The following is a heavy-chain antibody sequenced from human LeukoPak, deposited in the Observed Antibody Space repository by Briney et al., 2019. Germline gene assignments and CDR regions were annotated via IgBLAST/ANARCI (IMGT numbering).Heavy chain of an antibody. J-gene: IGHJ4*02. CDR2: MSGAGGRI. D-gene: IGHD6-19*01. CDR1: GFTFSIYA. CDR3: AKQEQWLVLGHFDY. V-gene: IGHV3-23*01. Sequence: GGSLRLSCEASGFTFSIYAMSWVRQAPGKGLEWLSIMSGAGGRIEYADSVKGRFTISRDNSRNTVYLHMNSLRAEDTAVYHCAKQEQWLVLGHFDYWGQGTLVTVSS.